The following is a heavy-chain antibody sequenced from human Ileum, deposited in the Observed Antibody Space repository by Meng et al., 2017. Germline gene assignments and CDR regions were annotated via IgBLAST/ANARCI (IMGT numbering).Heavy chain of an antibody. Sequence: GESLKISCAASGFTFSSHAMHWVRQAPGKGLEWVTDISYDGRNSYYADSVKGRFALSRDNSMNTLYLQMNSLRTEDTAVYYCVKDLYGTNTRYSAMDVWGQGTTVTVSS. J-gene: IGHJ6*02. V-gene: IGHV3-30*09. CDR3: VKDLYGTNTRYSAMDV. CDR2: ISYDGRNS. D-gene: IGHD1-1*01. CDR1: GFTFSSHA.